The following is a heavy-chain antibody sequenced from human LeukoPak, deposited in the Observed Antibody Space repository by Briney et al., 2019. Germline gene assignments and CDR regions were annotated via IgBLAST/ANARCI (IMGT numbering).Heavy chain of an antibody. D-gene: IGHD3-10*01. CDR1: GFTFSSYG. CDR2: ISGSGGST. CDR3: AKGVNYYGSGSYYSYYYMDV. J-gene: IGHJ6*03. Sequence: GGSLRLSCAASGFTFSSYGMHWVRQAPGKGLEWVSAISGSGGSTYYADSVKGRFTISRDNSKNTLYLQMNSLRAEDTAVYYCAKGVNYYGSGSYYSYYYMDVWGKGTTVTVSS. V-gene: IGHV3-23*01.